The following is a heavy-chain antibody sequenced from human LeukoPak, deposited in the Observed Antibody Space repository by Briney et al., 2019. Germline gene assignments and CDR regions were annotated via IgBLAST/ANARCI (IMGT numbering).Heavy chain of an antibody. V-gene: IGHV4-61*02. D-gene: IGHD3-10*01. J-gene: IGHJ4*02. CDR1: GDSISSGSYY. Sequence: SETLSLTCSVSGDSISSGSYYWSWIRQPAGKGLEWIGRIYTSGSTNYIPPLKSRLTISVDTSKNQFSLRLSSVTAADTAVYYCARDAWFGAGRTFAYWGQGTLVTVSS. CDR2: IYTSGST. CDR3: ARDAWFGAGRTFAY.